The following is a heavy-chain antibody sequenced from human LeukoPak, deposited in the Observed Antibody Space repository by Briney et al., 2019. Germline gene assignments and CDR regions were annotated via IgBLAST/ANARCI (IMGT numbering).Heavy chain of an antibody. CDR1: GFTFSTYW. CDR2: IKEDGSEK. CDR3: ARDSSGYQ. J-gene: IGHJ4*02. V-gene: IGHV3-7*01. D-gene: IGHD3-22*01. Sequence: GGSLRLSCAASGFTFSTYWMSWVRQAPGKGLEWVTNIKEDGSEKYYGDSVKGRFTISRDNAKNSLYLQMNSLRAEDTAVYYCARDSSGYQWGQGTLVTVSS.